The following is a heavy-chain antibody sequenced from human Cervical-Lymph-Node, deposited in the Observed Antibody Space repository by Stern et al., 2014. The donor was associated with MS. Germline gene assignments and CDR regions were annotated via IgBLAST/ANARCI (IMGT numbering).Heavy chain of an antibody. Sequence: QVTLKESGPTLVKPTQTLTLTCTFSGFSLSTSGVGVGWIRQPPGKALEWLALIYWDDDKRSSPSLKSRLTIAKDTSKNQVVLTMTNVDPVDTATYYCAHYMTTVTFDYWGQGTLVTVSS. CDR1: GFSLSTSGVG. D-gene: IGHD4-17*01. V-gene: IGHV2-5*02. CDR2: IYWDDDK. CDR3: AHYMTTVTFDY. J-gene: IGHJ4*02.